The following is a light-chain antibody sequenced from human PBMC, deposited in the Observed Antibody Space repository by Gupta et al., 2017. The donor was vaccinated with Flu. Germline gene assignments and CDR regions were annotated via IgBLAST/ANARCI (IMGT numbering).Light chain of an antibody. CDR2: EVS. V-gene: IGLV2-14*01. Sequence: EACGNKYVYWYQQNSGQAPGLMIFEVSKRPSGISARFSGSKSGNTATLTISGLQVEDEADYYCCSNTNTNNLVLFGGGTKLTVL. CDR3: CSNTNTNNLVL. CDR1: EACGNKY. J-gene: IGLJ3*02.